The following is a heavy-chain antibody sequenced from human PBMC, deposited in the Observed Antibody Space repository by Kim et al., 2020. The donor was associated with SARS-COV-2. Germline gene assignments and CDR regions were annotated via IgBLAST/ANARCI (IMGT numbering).Heavy chain of an antibody. V-gene: IGHV3-9*01. CDR3: VKDAAAHNLYYFHC. J-gene: IGHJ4*02. Sequence: GGSLRLSCGASGFSFDDYGMHWVRQAPGKGLEWVAGITWNSRAIAYADSVKGRFTISRDNAKNSVFLQVSSLRPEDTALYYCVKDAAAHNLYYFHCWGQRTLVTVSA. CDR1: GFSFDDYG. CDR2: ITWNSRAI. D-gene: IGHD6-6*01.